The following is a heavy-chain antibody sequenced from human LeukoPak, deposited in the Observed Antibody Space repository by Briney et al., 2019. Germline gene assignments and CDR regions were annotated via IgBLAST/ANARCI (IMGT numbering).Heavy chain of an antibody. D-gene: IGHD3-3*01. J-gene: IGHJ4*02. CDR3: ARGYDFWSGYLVLGY. CDR1: GFTFSSYW. V-gene: IGHV3-7*04. CDR2: IKEDGSEK. Sequence: RPGGSLRLSCAASGFTFSSYWMSWVRQAPGKGLEWVANIKEDGSEKDYLDSVKGRFTISRDNAKNSVYLQMNSLRAEDTAVYYCARGYDFWSGYLVLGYWGQGTLVTVSS.